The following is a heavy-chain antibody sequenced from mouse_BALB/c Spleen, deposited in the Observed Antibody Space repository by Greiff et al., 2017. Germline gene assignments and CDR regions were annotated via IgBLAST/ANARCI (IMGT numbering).Heavy chain of an antibody. CDR1: GFTFSSFG. J-gene: IGHJ4*01. D-gene: IGHD1-1*01. Sequence: EVKLQESGGGLVQPGGSRKLSCAASGFTFSSFGMHWVRQAPEKGLEWVAYISSGSSTIYYADTVKGRFTISRDNPKNTLFLQMTSLRSEDTAMYYCAGNYYGYAMDYWGQGTSVTVSS. V-gene: IGHV5-17*02. CDR3: AGNYYGYAMDY. CDR2: ISSGSSTI.